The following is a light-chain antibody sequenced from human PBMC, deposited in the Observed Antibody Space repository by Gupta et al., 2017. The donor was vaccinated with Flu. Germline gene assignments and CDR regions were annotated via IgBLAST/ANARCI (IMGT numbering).Light chain of an antibody. V-gene: IGKV1-39*01. J-gene: IGKJ1*01. CDR2: AAS. CDR1: QSISSY. CDR3: QQSDSTPCT. Sequence: DVQMTPHPSSLSASVGDRVTITCRASQSISSYLNWYQQKPGKAPKLLIYAASSLQSGVPSRFSGSGSGTDFTLTISRLQPEDFATYYCQQSDSTPCTFGHGTKVEIK.